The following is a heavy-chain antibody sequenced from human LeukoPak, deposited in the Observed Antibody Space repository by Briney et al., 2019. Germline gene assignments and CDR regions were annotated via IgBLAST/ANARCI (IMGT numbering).Heavy chain of an antibody. CDR2: INHSGST. J-gene: IGHJ5*02. CDR1: GGSFSGYY. D-gene: IGHD3-9*01. Sequence: SETLSLTCAVYGGSFSGYYWSWIRQPPGKGLEWIGEINHSGSTNYNPSLKSRVTISVDTSKNQSSLKLSSVTAADTAVYYCARGRRYDILTGYYRGYNWFDPWGQGTLVTVSS. CDR3: ARGRRYDILTGYYRGYNWFDP. V-gene: IGHV4-34*01.